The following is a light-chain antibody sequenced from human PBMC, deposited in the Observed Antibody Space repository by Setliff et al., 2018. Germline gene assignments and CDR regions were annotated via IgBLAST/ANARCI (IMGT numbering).Light chain of an antibody. CDR3: CSYAGDFIVV. CDR2: DVS. V-gene: IGLV2-8*01. CDR1: NSDVGGYSY. J-gene: IGLJ2*01. Sequence: QSALAQPPSASGSPGQSVTISCTGTNSDVGGYSYVSWYQQRPGKAPKVLIFDVSKRPSGVSNRFSGSKSGNSASLTISGLQAEDEADYYCCSYAGDFIVVFGGGTKGTVL.